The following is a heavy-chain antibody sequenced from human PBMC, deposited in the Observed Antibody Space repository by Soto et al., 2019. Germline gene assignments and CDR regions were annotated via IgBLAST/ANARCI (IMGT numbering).Heavy chain of an antibody. CDR2: IYYTGST. D-gene: IGHD4-17*01. CDR3: ARIHFGDEPSYYYYGMDV. CDR1: GGSFSSGDYY. Sequence: QVQLQESGPGVVKPSQTLSLTCTVSGGSFSSGDYYWSWVRQPPGKGLEWIGYIYYTGSTFNNPSLTSRVSTSIDTSKTQFSLKLSSVTAADTAVYYCARIHFGDEPSYYYYGMDVWGQGTTVTVSS. V-gene: IGHV4-30-4*01. J-gene: IGHJ6*02.